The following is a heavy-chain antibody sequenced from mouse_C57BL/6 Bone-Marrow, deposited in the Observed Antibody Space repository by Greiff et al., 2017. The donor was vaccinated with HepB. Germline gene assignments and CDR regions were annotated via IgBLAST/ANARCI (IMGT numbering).Heavy chain of an antibody. V-gene: IGHV1-52*01. Sequence: QVQLQQPGAELVRPGSSVKLSCKASGYTFTSYWMHWVKQRPIQGLEWIGNIDPSDSETHYNQKFKDKATLTVDKSSSTAYMQLSSLTSEDSAVYYCARDGQLRLRKAWFAYWGQGTLVTVSA. CDR1: GYTFTSYW. D-gene: IGHD3-2*02. CDR3: ARDGQLRLRKAWFAY. J-gene: IGHJ3*01. CDR2: IDPSDSET.